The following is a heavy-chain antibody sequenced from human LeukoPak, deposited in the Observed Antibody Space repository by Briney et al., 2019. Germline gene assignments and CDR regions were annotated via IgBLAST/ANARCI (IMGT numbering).Heavy chain of an antibody. J-gene: IGHJ4*02. CDR1: GFTFSSYS. Sequence: GSLRLSCAASGFTFSSYSMNWVRQPPGKGLEWIGEINHSGSTNYNPSLKSRVTISVDTSKNQFSLKLSSVTAADTAVYYCARLLDGGNSVRDYWGQGTLVTVSS. D-gene: IGHD4-23*01. CDR2: INHSGST. V-gene: IGHV4-34*01. CDR3: ARLLDGGNSVRDY.